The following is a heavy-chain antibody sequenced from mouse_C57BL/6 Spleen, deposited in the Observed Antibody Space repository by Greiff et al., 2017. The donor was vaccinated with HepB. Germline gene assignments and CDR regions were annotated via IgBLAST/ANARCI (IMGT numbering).Heavy chain of an antibody. J-gene: IGHJ1*03. CDR3: ARFYGSSPYFDV. D-gene: IGHD1-1*01. Sequence: QVQLQQSGAELARPGASVKLSCKASGYTFTSYGISWVKQRTGQGLEWIGEIYPRSGNTYYNEKFKGKATLTADKSSSTAYMELRSLTSEDSAVYFCARFYGSSPYFDVWGTGTTVTVSS. CDR2: IYPRSGNT. V-gene: IGHV1-81*01. CDR1: GYTFTSYG.